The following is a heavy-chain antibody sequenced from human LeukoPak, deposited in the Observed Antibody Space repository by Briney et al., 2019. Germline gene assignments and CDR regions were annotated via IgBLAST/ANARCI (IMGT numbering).Heavy chain of an antibody. J-gene: IGHJ4*02. CDR3: AKVRGRCSGGSCYPLDC. CDR2: ISYDGRRT. V-gene: IGHV3-30*18. Sequence: GGSLRLSCAASGLIVSNNYMNWVRQAPGKGLEWMAAISYDGRRTHYADSVEARFTISRDNSESTLFLQMNSLKPEDTAVYCCAKVRGRCSGGSCYPLDCWGQGTLVIVAS. D-gene: IGHD2-15*01. CDR1: GLIVSNNY.